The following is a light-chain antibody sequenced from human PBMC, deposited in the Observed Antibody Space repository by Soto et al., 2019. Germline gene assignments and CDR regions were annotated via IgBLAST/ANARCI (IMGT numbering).Light chain of an antibody. J-gene: IGLJ2*01. CDR3: SSYAASDNFVV. V-gene: IGLV2-8*01. CDR2: EVF. CDR1: SSDVGGYNY. Sequence: QSALNQPPSASGSPGQSVTISCTGTSSDVGGYNYVSWYQQHPGKAPKLMIYEVFKRPSGVPDRFSGSKSGNTASLTVSGLQAEDEADYYCSSYAASDNFVVFGGGTKVTVL.